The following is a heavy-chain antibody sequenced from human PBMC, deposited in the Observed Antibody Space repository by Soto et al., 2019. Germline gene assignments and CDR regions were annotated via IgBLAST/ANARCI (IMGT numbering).Heavy chain of an antibody. CDR3: AGSAYYYVSDF. J-gene: IGHJ4*01. CDR2: IYTVGST. CDR1: GFSVNTYY. Sequence: GGSLSLSCAASGFSVNTYYMSWVRQAPGKGLEWVSIIYTVGSTYYADSVKGRFTISRDSSKNTLYLQMNSLRAEDTAVYYGAGSAYYYVSDFGGQGPL. D-gene: IGHD3-22*01. V-gene: IGHV3-66*01.